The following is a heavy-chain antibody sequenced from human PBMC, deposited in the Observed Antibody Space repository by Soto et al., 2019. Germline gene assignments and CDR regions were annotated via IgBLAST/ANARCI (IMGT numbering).Heavy chain of an antibody. CDR1: GYAFTTYS. V-gene: IGHV1-18*01. Sequence: QVHLVQSGAEVKKPGASVKVSCQGSGYAFTTYSITWVRQAPGQGLEWMGWISAHNDNTNYEQKLQGRVTGTRDTATSTAYMELRSLRYDDTAVYYCARGRYGDYWGQGALVTVSS. D-gene: IGHD1-1*01. J-gene: IGHJ4*02. CDR3: ARGRYGDY. CDR2: ISAHNDNT.